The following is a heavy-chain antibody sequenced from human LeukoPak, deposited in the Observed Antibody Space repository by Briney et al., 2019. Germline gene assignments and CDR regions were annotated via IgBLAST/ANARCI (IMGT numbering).Heavy chain of an antibody. CDR1: GYTFTGYY. CDR3: ARGYYYGSGSYYNDY. J-gene: IGHJ4*02. CDR2: INPNSGGT. Sequence: GASVKVSCKASGYTFTGYYMHWVRQAPGQGLEWMGWINPNSGGTNYAQKFQGRVTMTRDTSISTAYMELSRLRSDDTAVYYCARGYYYGSGSYYNDYWGQGTLVTVSS. V-gene: IGHV1-2*02. D-gene: IGHD3-10*01.